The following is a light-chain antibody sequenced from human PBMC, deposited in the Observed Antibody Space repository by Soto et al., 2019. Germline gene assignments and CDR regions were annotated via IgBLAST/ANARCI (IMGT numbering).Light chain of an antibody. Sequence: QSVLTQPASVSGSPGQSMTISCTGTSSVVGGYNYVSWYQQHPGKAPKLMIYDVSNRPSGVSNRFSGSKSGNTASLTISGLQAEDEADYYCSSYTSSSTLYVFGTGTKVTVL. CDR2: DVS. V-gene: IGLV2-14*01. J-gene: IGLJ1*01. CDR1: SSVVGGYNY. CDR3: SSYTSSSTLYV.